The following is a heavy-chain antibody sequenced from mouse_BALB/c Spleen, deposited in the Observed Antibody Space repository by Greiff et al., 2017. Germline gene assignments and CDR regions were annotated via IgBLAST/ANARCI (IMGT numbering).Heavy chain of an antibody. V-gene: IGHV14-3*02. D-gene: IGHD1-1*01. CDR1: GFNIKDTY. Sequence: VQLQQSGAELVKPGASVKLSCTASGFNIKDTYMHWVKQRPEQGLEWIGRIDPANGNTKYDPKFQGKATITADTSSNTAYLQLSSLTSEDTAVYYCAPITTVELANGGQETLVTVSA. J-gene: IGHJ3*01. CDR3: APITTVELAN. CDR2: IDPANGNT.